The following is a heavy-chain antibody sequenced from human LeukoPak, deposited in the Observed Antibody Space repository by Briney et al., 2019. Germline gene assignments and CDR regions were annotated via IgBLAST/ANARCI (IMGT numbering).Heavy chain of an antibody. CDR3: ARGGRIQLWPGYDY. Sequence: NPSETLSLTCAVYGGSFSGYYWSWIRQPPGKGLEWIGEINHSGGTNYNPSLKSRVTISVDTSKNQFSLKLSSVTAADTAVYYCARGGRIQLWPGYDYWGQGTLVTVSS. D-gene: IGHD5-18*01. J-gene: IGHJ4*02. V-gene: IGHV4-34*01. CDR1: GGSFSGYY. CDR2: INHSGGT.